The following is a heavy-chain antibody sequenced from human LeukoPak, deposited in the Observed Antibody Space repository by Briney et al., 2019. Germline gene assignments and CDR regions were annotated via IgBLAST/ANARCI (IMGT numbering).Heavy chain of an antibody. J-gene: IGHJ4*02. Sequence: SVKVSCKASGGTFSSYAISWVRQAPGQGLEWVGRIIPIFGTANYAQKFQGRVTMTTDTSTSTAYMELRGLRSADTAVYYCARDLLSFIAVPGTFDYWGQGTLVSVSS. CDR1: GGTFSSYA. D-gene: IGHD6-19*01. CDR3: ARDLLSFIAVPGTFDY. V-gene: IGHV1-69*05. CDR2: IIPIFGTA.